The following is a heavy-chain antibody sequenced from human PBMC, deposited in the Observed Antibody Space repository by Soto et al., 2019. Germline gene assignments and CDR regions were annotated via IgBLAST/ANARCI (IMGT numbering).Heavy chain of an antibody. Sequence: ASVKVSCKASGYTFTSYGISWVRQAPGQGLEWMGWISAYNGNTNYAQKLQGRVTMTTDTSTGTAYMELRSLRSDDTAVYYCARDPGSSGWYNWFDPWGQGTLVTVSS. CDR1: GYTFTSYG. CDR2: ISAYNGNT. J-gene: IGHJ5*02. V-gene: IGHV1-18*01. CDR3: ARDPGSSGWYNWFDP. D-gene: IGHD6-19*01.